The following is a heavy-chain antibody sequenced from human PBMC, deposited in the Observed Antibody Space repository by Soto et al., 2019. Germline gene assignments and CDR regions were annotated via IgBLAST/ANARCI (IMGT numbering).Heavy chain of an antibody. CDR1: GDSVSSNSAT. J-gene: IGHJ5*02. CDR2: TYYRSKWYN. D-gene: IGHD6-25*01. V-gene: IGHV6-1*01. CDR3: AREEIAAAYIWFDP. Sequence: SQTLSLTCAISGDSVSSNSATWNWIRQSPSRGLEWLGRTYYRSKWYNDYAVSVKSRITINPDTSKNQFSLQLNSVTPVDTFVFYCAREEIAAAYIWFDPWGQGTRVTFSS.